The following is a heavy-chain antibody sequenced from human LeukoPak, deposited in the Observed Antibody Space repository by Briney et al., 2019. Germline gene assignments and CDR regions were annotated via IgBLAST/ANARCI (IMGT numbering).Heavy chain of an antibody. J-gene: IGHJ4*02. CDR1: GFTFDDYA. V-gene: IGHV3-9*01. CDR2: ISWNSGSI. CDR3: AKVAGRVYSSSLIDY. Sequence: PGRSLRLSCAASGFTFDDYAMHWVRQAPGKGLEWVSGISWNSGSIGYADSVKGRFTISRDNAKNSLYLQMNSLGAEDTALYYCAKVAGRVYSSSLIDYWGQGTLVTVSS. D-gene: IGHD6-13*01.